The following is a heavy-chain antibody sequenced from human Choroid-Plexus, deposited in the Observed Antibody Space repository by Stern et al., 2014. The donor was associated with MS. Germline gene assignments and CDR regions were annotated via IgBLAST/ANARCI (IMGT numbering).Heavy chain of an antibody. CDR2: VSYDGSNK. V-gene: IGHV3-30*18. CDR1: GFTFGSCA. Sequence: VQLVESGGGVVQPGRPLRLSCVASGFTFGSCAMHWVRQAPGKGLELEAGVSYDGSNKYYADSVKGRFTISRDNSQNTLYMQMSSLRPEDTAVYYCAKDRQYLTYFFDHWGQGSLVTVSS. J-gene: IGHJ5*02. CDR3: AKDRQYLTYFFDH. D-gene: IGHD2/OR15-2a*01.